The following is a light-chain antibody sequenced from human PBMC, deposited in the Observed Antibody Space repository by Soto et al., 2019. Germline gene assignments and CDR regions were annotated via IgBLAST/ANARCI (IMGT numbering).Light chain of an antibody. V-gene: IGKV1-39*01. CDR1: QSITDY. Sequence: DIQMTQSPSSLSASVGDRVTITCRTSQSITDYLNWYQQKPGKAPKFLIYAASSLQSGVPSRFSGSGSGTDFTLTIRSLQPEDSATYYCHQSYSSPRTFGQGTKVEIK. CDR3: HQSYSSPRT. CDR2: AAS. J-gene: IGKJ1*01.